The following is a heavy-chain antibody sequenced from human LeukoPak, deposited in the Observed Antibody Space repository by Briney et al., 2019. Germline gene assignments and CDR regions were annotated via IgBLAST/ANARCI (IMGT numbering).Heavy chain of an antibody. CDR2: IWYDGSNK. Sequence: GGSLRLSCAASGFTFSSYGMHWVRQAPGKGLEWVAVIWYDGSNKYYADSVKGRFTISRDNSKNTLYLQMNSLRADDTAVYYCATGFRAAAGKYYFDFWGQGTLVTVSS. CDR3: ATGFRAAAGKYYFDF. CDR1: GFTFSSYG. D-gene: IGHD6-13*01. V-gene: IGHV3-33*01. J-gene: IGHJ4*02.